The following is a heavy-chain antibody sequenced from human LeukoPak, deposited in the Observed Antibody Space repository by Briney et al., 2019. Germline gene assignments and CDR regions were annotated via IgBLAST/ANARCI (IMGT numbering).Heavy chain of an antibody. D-gene: IGHD2-2*01. CDR2: ITSNGGST. CDR1: GFTFSSYA. J-gene: IGHJ4*02. CDR3: VKGRCSGSSCYGGDY. V-gene: IGHV3-64D*06. Sequence: PGGSLRLSCSASGFTFSSYAMNWVRQAPGKGLEYVSAITSNGGSTYYADSVKGRFTISRDNSKNTLYLQMSSLRAEDRAVYYCVKGRCSGSSCYGGDYWGQGTLVTASS.